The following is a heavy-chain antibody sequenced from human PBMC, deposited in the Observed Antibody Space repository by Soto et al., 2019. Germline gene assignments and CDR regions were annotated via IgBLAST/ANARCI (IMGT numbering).Heavy chain of an antibody. Sequence: QVQLQESGPGLVKPSETLSLTCTFSGGSTTNYYWSWIRQTPAKGLELLGYISYSGSANYNPSLMSRVTISIDTSKNQSSLNLSSVTVADTAVYYCARMIGSGPFDYWGQGTLVTVSS. V-gene: IGHV4-59*08. D-gene: IGHD3-10*01. CDR1: GGSTTNYY. CDR3: ARMIGSGPFDY. CDR2: ISYSGSA. J-gene: IGHJ4*02.